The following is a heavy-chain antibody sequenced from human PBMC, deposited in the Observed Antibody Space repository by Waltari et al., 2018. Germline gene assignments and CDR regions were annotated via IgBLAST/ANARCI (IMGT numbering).Heavy chain of an antibody. V-gene: IGHV4-39*02. J-gene: IGHJ4*02. CDR2: IYYSGST. D-gene: IGHD3-22*01. CDR1: GGSISSSSYY. Sequence: QLQLQESGPGLVKPSETLSLTCTVSGGSISSSSYYWGWIRQPPGKGLEWIGSIYYSGSTYYNPSLKSRVTISVDTSKNQFSLKRSSVTAADTAVYYCAREEGDSSGYYQDYWGQGTLVTVSS. CDR3: AREEGDSSGYYQDY.